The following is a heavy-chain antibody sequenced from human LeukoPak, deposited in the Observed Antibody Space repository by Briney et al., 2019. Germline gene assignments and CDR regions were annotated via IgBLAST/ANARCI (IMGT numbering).Heavy chain of an antibody. D-gene: IGHD1-14*01. CDR1: GGTFSSYA. CDR3: ARTTRGEVDY. J-gene: IGHJ4*02. CDR2: MNPNSGNT. V-gene: IGHV1-8*02. Sequence: ASVKVSCKASGGTFSSYAISWVRQAPGQGLEWMGWMNPNSGNTGYAQKFQGRVTMTRNTSISTAYMELSSLRSEDTAVYYCARTTRGEVDYWGQGTLVTVSS.